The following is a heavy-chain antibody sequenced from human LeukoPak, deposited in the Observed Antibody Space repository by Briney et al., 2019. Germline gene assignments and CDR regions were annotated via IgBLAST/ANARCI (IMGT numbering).Heavy chain of an antibody. CDR2: ISYDGTNK. J-gene: IGHJ4*02. V-gene: IGHV3-30-3*01. Sequence: PGGSLRLSCAASGVTFSSYDMHWVRQAPGKGLEWVAVISYDGTNKDYADSVKGRLTISRDNSKNTLYLQMNSLRPEDTAVYYCARNSVGGSFFDYSGQGILVTVSS. CDR1: GVTFSSYD. CDR3: ARNSVGGSFFDY. D-gene: IGHD3-16*01.